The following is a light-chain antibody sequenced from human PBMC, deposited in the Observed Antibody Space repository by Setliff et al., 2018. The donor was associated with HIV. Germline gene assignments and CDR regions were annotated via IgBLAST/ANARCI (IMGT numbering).Light chain of an antibody. CDR1: SSDVGGYNY. Sequence: QSALTQPASVSGSPGQSITTSCTGTSSDVGGYNYVSWYQQHPGKAPKLMIFDVSRRPSGVSNRFSGSKSGNTASLTISGLQAEDEADYYCTSYTSSFTYVFGSGTKV. V-gene: IGLV2-14*01. J-gene: IGLJ1*01. CDR2: DVS. CDR3: TSYTSSFTYV.